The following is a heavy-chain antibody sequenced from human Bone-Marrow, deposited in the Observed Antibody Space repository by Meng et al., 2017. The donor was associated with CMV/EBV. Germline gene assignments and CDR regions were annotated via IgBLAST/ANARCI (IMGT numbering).Heavy chain of an antibody. CDR2: INSDGSST. J-gene: IGHJ4*02. V-gene: IGHV3-74*01. D-gene: IGHD3-22*01. CDR1: GFTFSSYW. CDR3: ARVKDDSSGYPPDY. Sequence: GGSLRLSCAASGFTFSSYWMHWVRQAPGKGLVWVSRINSDGSSTSYADSVKGRFTISRDNAKNTLYLQMNSLRAEDTAVYYCARVKDDSSGYPPDYWGQGTLVTFSS.